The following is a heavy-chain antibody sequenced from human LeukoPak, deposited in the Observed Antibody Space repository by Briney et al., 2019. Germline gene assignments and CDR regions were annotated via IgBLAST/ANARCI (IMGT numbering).Heavy chain of an antibody. V-gene: IGHV4-34*01. Sequence: PSETLSLTCAVYGGSFSGYYWSWIRQPSGKGLEWIGEINHSGSTNYNPSLKSRVTISVDTSKNQFSLKLSSVTAADTAVYYCAREETSGPTSDAFDIWGQGTMVTVSS. J-gene: IGHJ3*02. D-gene: IGHD1-26*01. CDR1: GGSFSGYY. CDR2: INHSGST. CDR3: AREETSGPTSDAFDI.